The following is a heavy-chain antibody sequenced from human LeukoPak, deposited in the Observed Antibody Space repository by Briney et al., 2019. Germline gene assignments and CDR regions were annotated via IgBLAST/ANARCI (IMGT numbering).Heavy chain of an antibody. V-gene: IGHV1-18*01. J-gene: IGHJ4*02. D-gene: IGHD4/OR15-4a*01. CDR2: ISAYNGNT. CDR3: ARALYDYGAEGVVDY. Sequence: ASVKVSCKASGYTFTSYGISWVRQAPGQGLEWMGWISAYNGNTNYAQKLQGRVTMTTDTSTSTAYMELRSLRSEDTAVYYCARALYDYGAEGVVDYWGQGTLVTVSS. CDR1: GYTFTSYG.